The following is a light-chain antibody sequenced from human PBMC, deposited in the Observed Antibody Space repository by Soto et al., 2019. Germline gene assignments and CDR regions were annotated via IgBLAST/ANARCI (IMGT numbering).Light chain of an antibody. CDR1: QDISNY. J-gene: IGKJ1*01. Sequence: DIQMTQSPSSLSASVGDRFTITCQASQDISNYLNWYQQKPGKAPKLLIYDASNLETGVPSRFSGSGSGTDFTLTISCLQSEDFATYYCQQYYSFPWTFGQGTKVDIK. CDR2: DAS. CDR3: QQYYSFPWT. V-gene: IGKV1-33*01.